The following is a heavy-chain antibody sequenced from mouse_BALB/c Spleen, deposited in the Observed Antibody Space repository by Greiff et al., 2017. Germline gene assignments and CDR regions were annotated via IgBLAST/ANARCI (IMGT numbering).Heavy chain of an antibody. V-gene: IGHV5-6*01. Sequence: EVKLVESGGDLVKPGGSLKLSCAASGFTFSSYGMSWVRQTPDKRLEWVATISSGGSYTYYPDSVKGRFTISRDNAKNTLYLQMSSLKSEDTAMYYCARHLGGYDYDWYFDVWGAGTTVTVSS. J-gene: IGHJ1*01. CDR3: ARHLGGYDYDWYFDV. CDR2: ISSGGSYT. CDR1: GFTFSSYG. D-gene: IGHD2-4*01.